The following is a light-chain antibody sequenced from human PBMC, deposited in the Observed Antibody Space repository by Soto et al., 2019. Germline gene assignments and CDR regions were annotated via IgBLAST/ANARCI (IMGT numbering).Light chain of an antibody. J-gene: IGKJ2*01. CDR2: AAS. CDR1: QSISSY. Sequence: DIQMTQSPSSLSASVGDRVTITCRASQSISSYLNWYQQKPGKAPKLLIYAASSLQSGVPSRFSGSGSGTDFTLTISSLQPEDFATYYCQQSYSTPYTFGQGPKVDI. CDR3: QQSYSTPYT. V-gene: IGKV1-39*01.